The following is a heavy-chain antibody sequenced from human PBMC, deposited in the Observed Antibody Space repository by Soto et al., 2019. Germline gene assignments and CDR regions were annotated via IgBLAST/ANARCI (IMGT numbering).Heavy chain of an antibody. Sequence: QITLKESGPTLVKPTQTLTLTCTFSGFSLSTSGVGLGWIRQPPGKALEWLALIYWDDDKRYSPSLKSRLTIPEDTSKNQVVLTMTNMDPVDTAKYYCADEWELTRGFDYWGQGTLVTVSS. CDR3: ADEWELTRGFDY. CDR1: GFSLSTSGVG. V-gene: IGHV2-5*02. J-gene: IGHJ4*02. CDR2: IYWDDDK. D-gene: IGHD1-26*01.